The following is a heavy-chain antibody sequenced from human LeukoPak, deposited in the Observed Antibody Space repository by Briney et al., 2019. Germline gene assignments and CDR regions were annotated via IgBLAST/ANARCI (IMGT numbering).Heavy chain of an antibody. D-gene: IGHD2-15*01. CDR3: ARYAEDNYGLDV. Sequence: ASVTVSCKASGYTFTNYPMHWVRQAPGQRLEWMGWINAGTGNTHHSQNFQGRATITRDTSARTVYMELRSLRSEDTAVYYCARYAEDNYGLDVWGQGTTVTVSS. CDR1: GYTFTNYP. CDR2: INAGTGNT. V-gene: IGHV1-3*01. J-gene: IGHJ6*02.